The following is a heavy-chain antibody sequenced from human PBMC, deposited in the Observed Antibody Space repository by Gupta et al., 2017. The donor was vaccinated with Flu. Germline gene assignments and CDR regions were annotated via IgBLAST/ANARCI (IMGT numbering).Heavy chain of an antibody. V-gene: IGHV3-72*01. CDR2: TRNKAQSYTT. D-gene: IGHD2-15*01. J-gene: IGHJ2*01. CDR1: GFSSSDHY. Sequence: EVHLVESGGGLVQPGGSLRLSCAASGFSSSDHYMDWVRQAPGKGLEWIGRTRNKAQSYTTEYAASLKGRFTISRDVSKNSVYLQMDSLKTEDTAVYYCARWTLGSPDRGGRGTLVTVSS. CDR3: ARWTLGSPDR.